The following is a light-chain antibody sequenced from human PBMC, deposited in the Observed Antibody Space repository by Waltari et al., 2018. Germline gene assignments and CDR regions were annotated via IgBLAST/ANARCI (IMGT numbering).Light chain of an antibody. Sequence: QSVLTQPPSVSGAPGPRVTIPCTGRSSNIGAGYEVHWYQQLPGTAPKLLIYNNNNRPSGVPDRFSGSKSGTSASRAITGLQAEDEADYYCQSYDSSLSGVVFGGGTKLTVL. CDR2: NNN. V-gene: IGLV1-40*01. J-gene: IGLJ2*01. CDR3: QSYDSSLSGVV. CDR1: SSNIGAGYE.